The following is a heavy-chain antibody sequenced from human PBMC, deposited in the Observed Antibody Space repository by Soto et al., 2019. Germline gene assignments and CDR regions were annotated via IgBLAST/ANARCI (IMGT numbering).Heavy chain of an antibody. Sequence: PSETLSLTCTVSGGSISSSNYYWGWIRQPPGKGLEWIGSIYYGGSTYYNPSRKTRVTISVDTSKNQFSLKLNSVTAADTAVYYGARQREGGSGVFDSCGQGTMVTVAS. CDR1: GGSISSSNYY. V-gene: IGHV4-39*01. CDR2: IYYGGST. J-gene: IGHJ3*02. CDR3: ARQREGGSGVFDS. D-gene: IGHD6-25*01.